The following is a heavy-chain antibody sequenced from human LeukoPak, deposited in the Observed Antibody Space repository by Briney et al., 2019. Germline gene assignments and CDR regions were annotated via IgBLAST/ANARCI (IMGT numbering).Heavy chain of an antibody. CDR2: IRSKAYGGTT. V-gene: IGHV3-49*04. Sequence: GGSLRLSCAASGFTFSSYAMSWVRQAPGKGLEWVGFIRSKAYGGTTEYAASVKGRFTISRDDSKSIAYLQMNSLKTEDTAVYYCARDVYDFWSGYYQFFDYWGQGTLVTVSS. J-gene: IGHJ4*02. CDR3: ARDVYDFWSGYYQFFDY. CDR1: GFTFSSYA. D-gene: IGHD3-3*01.